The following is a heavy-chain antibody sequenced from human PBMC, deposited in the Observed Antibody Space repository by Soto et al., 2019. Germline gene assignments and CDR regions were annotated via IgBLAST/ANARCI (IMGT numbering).Heavy chain of an antibody. D-gene: IGHD3-22*01. CDR2: ISNDGGDK. Sequence: QVQLAESGGGVVQPGRSLTITCAASGFTLGTYGMHWVRQAPGKGLEWVAVISNDGGDKYYSDSVMGRFTISRDNSKNTLFLQMNSLRAEDTAVYFCAKEFFDSSGFYPSLDALDIWVQGTVVTVSS. CDR1: GFTLGTYG. J-gene: IGHJ3*02. V-gene: IGHV3-30*18. CDR3: AKEFFDSSGFYPSLDALDI.